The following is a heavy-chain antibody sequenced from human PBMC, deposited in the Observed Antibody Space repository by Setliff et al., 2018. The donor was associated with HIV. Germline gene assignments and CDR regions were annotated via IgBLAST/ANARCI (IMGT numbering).Heavy chain of an antibody. CDR1: GYYFTAYY. Sequence: GASVKVSCKASGYYFTAYYMHWVRQAPGQGLEWMGWINPNTGGTQYAQKFQGRVTVTRDTPYRTAHMEVKRLTSDDTAVYFCARDNRTGYSGGWPLDYWGQGTLVTVSS. CDR3: ARDNRTGYSGGWPLDY. CDR2: INPNTGGT. D-gene: IGHD6-19*01. J-gene: IGHJ4*02. V-gene: IGHV1-2*02.